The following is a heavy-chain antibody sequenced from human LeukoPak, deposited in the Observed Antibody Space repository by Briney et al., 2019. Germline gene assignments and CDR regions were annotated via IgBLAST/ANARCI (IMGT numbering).Heavy chain of an antibody. CDR1: GFTFSNYW. J-gene: IGHJ5*02. D-gene: IGHD3-10*01. Sequence: GGSLRLSCAASGFTFSNYWMHWVRQAPGKGLVWVSRLNSDGSSTNYADSVKGRFTISRDNSKNTVYLQMNSLRAEDTAVYYCAKDPYGSGSTNWFDPWGLGTLVTVSS. CDR3: AKDPYGSGSTNWFDP. CDR2: LNSDGSST. V-gene: IGHV3-74*01.